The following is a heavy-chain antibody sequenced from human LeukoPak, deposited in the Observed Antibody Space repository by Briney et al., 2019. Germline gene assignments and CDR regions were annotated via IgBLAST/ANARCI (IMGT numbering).Heavy chain of an antibody. V-gene: IGHV3-23*01. CDR2: IGSRGGDT. J-gene: IGHJ5*02. CDR1: GFTFSDYG. Sequence: PGGSLRLSCAASGFTFSDYGMTWVRQAPGKGLGWVSTIGSRGGDTYYADSVKGRFTISTDNSKNTAYVQMNSLRAEETAVYYCTNYYGSGSYGHHWGQGTLVIVS. D-gene: IGHD3-10*01. CDR3: TNYYGSGSYGHH.